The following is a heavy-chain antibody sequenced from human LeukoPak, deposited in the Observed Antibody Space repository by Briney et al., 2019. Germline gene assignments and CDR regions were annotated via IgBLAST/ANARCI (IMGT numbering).Heavy chain of an antibody. D-gene: IGHD1-1*01. CDR2: ISYDGSNK. J-gene: IGHJ4*02. CDR3: AKRRDYGVQLEQKDYYFDY. CDR1: GFTFSSYA. Sequence: GGSLRLSCAASGFTFSSYAMHWVRQAPGKGLEWVAVISYDGSNKYYADSVKGRFTISRDNSKNTLYLQMNSLRAEDTAAYYCAKRRDYGVQLEQKDYYFDYWGQGTLVTVSS. V-gene: IGHV3-30-3*02.